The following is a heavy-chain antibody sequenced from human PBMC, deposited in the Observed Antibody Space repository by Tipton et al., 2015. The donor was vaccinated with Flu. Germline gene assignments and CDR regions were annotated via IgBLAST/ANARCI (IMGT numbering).Heavy chain of an antibody. Sequence: SLRLSCAASGFTFSSYWMTWVRQAPGTGLEWVAKIKQDGTEKYYVDSVKGRFTISRDNAKNSLYLQMNSLRAEDTAVYYCASAPGWYFDYWGQGTLVTVSS. J-gene: IGHJ4*02. CDR2: IKQDGTEK. V-gene: IGHV3-7*01. D-gene: IGHD2-15*01. CDR1: GFTFSSYW. CDR3: ASAPGWYFDY.